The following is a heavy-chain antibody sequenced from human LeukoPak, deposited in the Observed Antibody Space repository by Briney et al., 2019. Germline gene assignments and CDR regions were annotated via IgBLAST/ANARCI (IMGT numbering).Heavy chain of an antibody. CDR2: ISGSGGST. CDR3: ARDEAYSSGWVDY. V-gene: IGHV3-23*01. Sequence: PGGSLRLSCAASGFTFRSYAMSWVRQAPGKGLEWVSTISGSGGSTYFADSVKGRFTISRDNSKNTLYLQMNSLRAEDTAVYYCARDEAYSSGWVDYWGQGTLVTVSS. D-gene: IGHD6-19*01. CDR1: GFTFRSYA. J-gene: IGHJ4*02.